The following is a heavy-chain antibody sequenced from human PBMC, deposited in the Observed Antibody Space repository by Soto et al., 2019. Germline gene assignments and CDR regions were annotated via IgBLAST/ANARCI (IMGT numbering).Heavy chain of an antibody. CDR1: GGSISSYY. D-gene: IGHD1-26*01. CDR3: ARYSGTYYVY. J-gene: IGHJ4*02. Sequence: SLTCTVSGGSISSYYWSWIRQPPEKGLEWIGFISYSGSTNYNPSLKSRVTISVDTSKSQFSLKLSSVTAADTAVYYCARYSGTYYVYWGQGTLVTVSS. CDR2: ISYSGST. V-gene: IGHV4-59*01.